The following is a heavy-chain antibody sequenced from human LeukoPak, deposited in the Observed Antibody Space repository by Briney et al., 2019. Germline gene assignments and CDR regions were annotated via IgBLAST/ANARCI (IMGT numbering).Heavy chain of an antibody. D-gene: IGHD3-3*02. CDR1: GYTFIAYY. V-gene: IGHV1-2*02. J-gene: IGHJ4*02. CDR3: ARVVFDGSISRRFDS. CDR2: INRNTGDT. Sequence: ASVKVSCKTSGYTFIAYYVHWVRQAPGQRLEWMGWINRNTGDTTYAQQSQGRVTMTRDTSLSTVYMELSSLRSDDTAVYYCARVVFDGSISRRFDSWGQGTQVAVFS.